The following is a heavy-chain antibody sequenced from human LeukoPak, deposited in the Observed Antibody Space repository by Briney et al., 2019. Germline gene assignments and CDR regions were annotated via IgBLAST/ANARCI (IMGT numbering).Heavy chain of an antibody. CDR3: ARRADIVVVPAATPFDY. CDR1: GGSFSGYY. Sequence: PSETLSLTCAVYGGSFSGYYWSWIRQPPGKGLEWIGEINHSGSTNYNPSLKSRVTISVDTSKNQFSLKLSSVTAADTAVYYCARRADIVVVPAATPFDYWGQGTLVTVSS. D-gene: IGHD2-2*01. J-gene: IGHJ4*02. V-gene: IGHV4-34*01. CDR2: INHSGST.